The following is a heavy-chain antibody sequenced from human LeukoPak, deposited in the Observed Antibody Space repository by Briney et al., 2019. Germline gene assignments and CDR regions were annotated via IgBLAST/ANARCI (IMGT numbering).Heavy chain of an antibody. CDR1: GFTFSSYA. V-gene: IGHV3-23*01. CDR2: ISGSGGST. D-gene: IGHD3-3*01. CDR3: AKGLRFLEWLFSPDFDY. J-gene: IGHJ4*02. Sequence: GGSLRLSCAASGFTFSSYAMSWVRQAPGKGLEWVSAISGSGGSTYYADSVKGRFTISRDNAKNSLYLQMNSLRAEDTALYYCAKGLRFLEWLFSPDFDYWGQGTLVTVSS.